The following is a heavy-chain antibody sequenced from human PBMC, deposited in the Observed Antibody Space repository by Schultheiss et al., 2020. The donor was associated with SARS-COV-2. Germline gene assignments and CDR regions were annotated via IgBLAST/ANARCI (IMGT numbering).Heavy chain of an antibody. V-gene: IGHV3-30*03. CDR3: ARGVGCSSTSCYVSGWFDP. J-gene: IGHJ5*02. CDR1: GFTFSSYG. Sequence: GGSLRLSCAASGFTFSSYGMHWVRQAPGKGLEWVAVISYDGSNKYYADSVKGRFTISRDNSKNTLYLQMNSLRAEDTAVYYCARGVGCSSTSCYVSGWFDPWGQGTLVTVSS. D-gene: IGHD2-2*01. CDR2: ISYDGSNK.